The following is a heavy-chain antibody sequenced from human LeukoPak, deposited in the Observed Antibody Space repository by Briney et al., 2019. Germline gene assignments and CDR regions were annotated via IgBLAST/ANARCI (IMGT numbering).Heavy chain of an antibody. D-gene: IGHD6-19*01. CDR3: ARHGGIAVAGTSGYFDY. Sequence: SETLSLTCAVYGGSFSGYYWSWIRQPPGKGLEWIGEINHSGSTNYNPSLKSRVTISVDTSKNQFSLKLSSVTAADTAVYYCARHGGIAVAGTSGYFDYWGQGTLVTVSS. CDR1: GGSFSGYY. V-gene: IGHV4-34*01. CDR2: INHSGST. J-gene: IGHJ4*02.